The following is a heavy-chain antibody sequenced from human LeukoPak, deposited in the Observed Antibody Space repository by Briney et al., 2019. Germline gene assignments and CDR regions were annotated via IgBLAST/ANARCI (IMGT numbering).Heavy chain of an antibody. J-gene: IGHJ4*02. CDR1: GFNFWNTG. CDR2: IGGGGTDT. D-gene: IGHD3-22*01. Sequence: PGGSLRLSCAVAGFNFWNTGMSWVRQAPGKGLEWFSAIGGGGTDTKYTDSVKGRFTIFRDISKNTLYLQTNSLRVEDTAVYYCATWAHSGYWIATFDYWGQGTLVTVSS. CDR3: ATWAHSGYWIATFDY. V-gene: IGHV3-23*01.